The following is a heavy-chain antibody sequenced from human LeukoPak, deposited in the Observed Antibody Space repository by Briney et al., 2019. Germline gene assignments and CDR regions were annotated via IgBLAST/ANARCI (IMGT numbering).Heavy chain of an antibody. Sequence: GGSLRLSCAASGFTFSSYGMHWVRQAPGKGLEWVAVISYDGSNKYYADSVKGRFTISRANSRDTLSLQMNSLTTEDTAVYYCATEAVTARGAYFDYCGQGTLVTVSS. CDR2: ISYDGSNK. J-gene: IGHJ4*02. V-gene: IGHV3-30*03. CDR3: ATEAVTARGAYFDY. D-gene: IGHD2-21*02. CDR1: GFTFSSYG.